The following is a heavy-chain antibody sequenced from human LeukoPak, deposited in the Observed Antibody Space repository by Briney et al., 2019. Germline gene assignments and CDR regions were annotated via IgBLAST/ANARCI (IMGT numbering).Heavy chain of an antibody. CDR2: ISGSGGST. CDR1: GFTFSSYA. V-gene: IGHV3-23*01. D-gene: IGHD5-18*01. J-gene: IGHJ4*02. CDR3: ASGYTSANYYFDY. Sequence: PGGSLRLSCAASGFTFSSYAMSWVRQAPGKGLEWVSAISGSGGSTYYADSVKGRFTISRDNSKNTLYLQINSLRPEDTAVYYCASGYTSANYYFDYWGQGTLVTVSS.